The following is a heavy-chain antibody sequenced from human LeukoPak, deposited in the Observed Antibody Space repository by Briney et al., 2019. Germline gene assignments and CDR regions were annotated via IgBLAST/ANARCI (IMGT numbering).Heavy chain of an antibody. CDR1: GFIISGDS. J-gene: IGHJ4*02. Sequence: GGSLRLSCAASGFIISGDSMNWVRQAPGKGLEWIAYISRDSGIKYYADSVRGRFTISRDNAKNSLYLQMHSLRAEDTAVYYCVRDNPRCCGVVPANIDDYWGQGTLVTVSS. V-gene: IGHV3-48*01. D-gene: IGHD2-15*01. CDR2: ISRDSGIK. CDR3: VRDNPRCCGVVPANIDDY.